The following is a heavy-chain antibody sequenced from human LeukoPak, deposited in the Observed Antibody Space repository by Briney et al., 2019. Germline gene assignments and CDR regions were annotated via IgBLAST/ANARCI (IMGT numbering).Heavy chain of an antibody. J-gene: IGHJ4*02. CDR3: ARGVSRWYSYGPYFDY. CDR1: GGSFSGYY. V-gene: IGHV4-34*01. CDR2: INHSGST. D-gene: IGHD5-18*01. Sequence: SETLSLTCAVYGGSFSGYYWSWIRQPPGKGLEWIGEINHSGSTNYSPSLKSRVTISVDTSKNQFSLKLSSVTAADTAVYYCARGVSRWYSYGPYFDYWGQGTLVTVSS.